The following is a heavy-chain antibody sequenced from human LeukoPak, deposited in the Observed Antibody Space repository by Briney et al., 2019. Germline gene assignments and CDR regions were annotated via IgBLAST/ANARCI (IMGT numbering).Heavy chain of an antibody. CDR1: GGSISSYY. Sequence: SETLSLTCTVSGGSISSYYWSWIRQPPGKGLEWIGYIYYSGSTNYNPSLKSRVTISVDTSKNQFSLKLSSVTAADTAVYYCARWSHFGRKTVRGVDEYYFGYWGQGTLVTVSS. CDR3: ARWSHFGRKTVRGVDEYYFGY. V-gene: IGHV4-59*08. D-gene: IGHD3-10*01. CDR2: IYYSGST. J-gene: IGHJ4*02.